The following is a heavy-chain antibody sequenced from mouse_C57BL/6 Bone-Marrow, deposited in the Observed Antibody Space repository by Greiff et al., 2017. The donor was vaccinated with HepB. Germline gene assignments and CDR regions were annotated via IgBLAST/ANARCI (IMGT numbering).Heavy chain of an antibody. J-gene: IGHJ2*01. CDR2: IDPSDSET. CDR3: AREEGFTTVVAFDY. D-gene: IGHD1-1*01. CDR1: GYTFTSYW. V-gene: IGHV1-52*01. Sequence: QVQLQQPGAELVRPGSSVKLSCKASGYTFTSYWMHWVKQRPIQGLEWIGNIDPSDSETHYNQKFKDKATLTVDKSSSTAYMQLSSLTSEDSAVYYCAREEGFTTVVAFDYWGQGTTLTVSS.